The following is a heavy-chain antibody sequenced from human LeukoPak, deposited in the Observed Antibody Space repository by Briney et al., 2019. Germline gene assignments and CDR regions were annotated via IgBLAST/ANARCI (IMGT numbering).Heavy chain of an antibody. V-gene: IGHV4-61*09. D-gene: IGHD2-15*01. Sequence: SQTLSLTCTVSGGSISSGNYYWSWIRQPAGKGLEWIGHIYTNGSTNYSPSLKSRVTISADMSGNQFSLTLTSVTAADTAVYYCARAFSIGRRGFYYMDVWGTGTTVTVSS. CDR3: ARAFSIGRRGFYYMDV. J-gene: IGHJ6*03. CDR1: GGSISSGNYY. CDR2: IYTNGST.